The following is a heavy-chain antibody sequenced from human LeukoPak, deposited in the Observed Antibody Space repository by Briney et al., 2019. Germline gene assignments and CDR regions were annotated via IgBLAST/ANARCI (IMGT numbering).Heavy chain of an antibody. V-gene: IGHV3-23*01. J-gene: IGHJ4*02. D-gene: IGHD2-15*01. Sequence: GGSLRLSCAASGFTFNGFAMSWVRQAPGKGLEWVSAISGGGSTYYADSVKGRFTISRDNSKNTLYLQMNSLRAEDTAVYYCAKSGLNRFDYWGQGTLVTVSS. CDR2: ISGGGST. CDR3: AKSGLNRFDY. CDR1: GFTFNGFA.